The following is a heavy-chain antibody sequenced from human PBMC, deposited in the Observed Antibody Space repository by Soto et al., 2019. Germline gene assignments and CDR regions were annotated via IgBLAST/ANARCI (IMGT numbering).Heavy chain of an antibody. CDR3: ARLRYCSSTSCYGYYNWFDP. Sequence: SETLSLTCTVSGGSISSYYWSWIRQPPGKGLEWIGYIYYSGSTNYNPSLKSRVTISVDTSKNQFSLKLSSVTAADTAVYYCARLRYCSSTSCYGYYNWFDPWGQGTLVTVSS. CDR1: GGSISSYY. V-gene: IGHV4-59*01. D-gene: IGHD2-2*01. J-gene: IGHJ5*02. CDR2: IYYSGST.